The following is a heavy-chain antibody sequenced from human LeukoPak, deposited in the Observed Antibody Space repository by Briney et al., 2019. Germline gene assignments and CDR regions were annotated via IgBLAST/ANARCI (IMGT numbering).Heavy chain of an antibody. V-gene: IGHV3-66*02. J-gene: IGHJ6*02. CDR3: AASAMVNGMDV. Sequence: PGGSLRLFCAASGFTVSSNYMSWVRQAPGKGLEWVSVIYSGGSTYYADSVKGRFTISRDNSKNTLYLQMNSLRAEDTAVYYCAASAMVNGMDVWGQGTTVTVSS. CDR1: GFTVSSNY. CDR2: IYSGGST. D-gene: IGHD5-18*01.